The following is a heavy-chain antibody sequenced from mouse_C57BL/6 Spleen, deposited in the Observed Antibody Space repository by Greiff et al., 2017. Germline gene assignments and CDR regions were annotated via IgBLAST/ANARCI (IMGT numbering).Heavy chain of an antibody. Sequence: EVKLMESEGGLVQPGSSMKLSCTASGFTFSDYYMAWVRQVPEKGLEWVANINYDGSSTYYLDSLRSRFIISRDNAKNILYLQMSSLKSEDTATYYCARDDGYYYWGQGTTLTVSS. CDR1: GFTFSDYY. CDR3: ARDDGYYY. D-gene: IGHD2-3*01. V-gene: IGHV5-16*01. J-gene: IGHJ2*01. CDR2: INYDGSST.